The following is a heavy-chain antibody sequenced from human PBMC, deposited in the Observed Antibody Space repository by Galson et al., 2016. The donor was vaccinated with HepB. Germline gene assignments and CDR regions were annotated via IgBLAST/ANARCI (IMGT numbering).Heavy chain of an antibody. V-gene: IGHV3-74*01. Sequence: SLRLSCAASGFTFSSHWMHWVRQAPGKGLVWVSRIITDGSSTSYADSVKGRFTISRDNAKNTLYLQMNSLRAEDTAVYYCARGGSRPIDYWGQGTLVTVSS. CDR3: ARGGSRPIDY. CDR1: GFTFSSHW. D-gene: IGHD1-26*01. CDR2: IITDGSST. J-gene: IGHJ4*02.